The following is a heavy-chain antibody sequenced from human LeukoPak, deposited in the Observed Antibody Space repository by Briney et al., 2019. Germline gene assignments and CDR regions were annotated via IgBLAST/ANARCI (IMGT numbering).Heavy chain of an antibody. CDR1: GFTFSSYG. Sequence: GGSLRLSCAASGFTFSSYGMHWVRQAPGKGLEWVAVISYDGSNKYYADSVKGRFTISRDNSKNTLYLQMNSLRAEDTAVYYCAKTRGPYGDYAYFDYWGQGTLVTVSS. CDR3: AKTRGPYGDYAYFDY. D-gene: IGHD4-17*01. V-gene: IGHV3-30*18. J-gene: IGHJ4*02. CDR2: ISYDGSNK.